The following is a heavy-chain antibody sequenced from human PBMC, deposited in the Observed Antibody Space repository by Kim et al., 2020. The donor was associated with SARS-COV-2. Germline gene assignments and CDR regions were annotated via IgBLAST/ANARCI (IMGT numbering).Heavy chain of an antibody. CDR1: GDSIGSTSHY. CDR2: VYYSGST. D-gene: IGHD3-10*01. J-gene: IGHJ5*02. CDR3: AREGGSGSYSTLNWFDP. Sequence: SETLSLTCTVSGDSIGSTSHYWVWIRQPPGKGPEWIGSVYYSGSTSYNPSLKSRVAISVDTSKNQFSLKLSSVTAADTALYYCAREGGSGSYSTLNWFDPWGQGTLVTVSS. V-gene: IGHV4-39*02.